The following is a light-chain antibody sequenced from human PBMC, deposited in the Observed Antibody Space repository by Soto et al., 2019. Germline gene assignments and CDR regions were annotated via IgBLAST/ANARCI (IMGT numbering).Light chain of an antibody. V-gene: IGKV1-39*01. CDR1: QTVESY. CDR3: EQCYSTPYP. CDR2: GAT. J-gene: IGKJ2*01. Sequence: DLQMTQSPSSLSASIGDRVTITCRASQTVESYLNWYQHKPGKAPQLLISGATTLRGGVPSRFSGRASAPDFTLTISSLQPEDVATYYCEQCYSTPYPFGQGTKL.